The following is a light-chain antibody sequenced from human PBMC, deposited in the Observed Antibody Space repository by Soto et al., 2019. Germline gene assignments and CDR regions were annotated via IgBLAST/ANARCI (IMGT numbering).Light chain of an antibody. CDR3: QQYGSSPTWT. J-gene: IGKJ1*01. V-gene: IGKV3D-15*01. CDR1: QSAGNF. Sequence: EIVMTQSPATLSVSPGETASLSCRASQSAGNFLAWYQQKPGQAPRLLIYYISTRATGIPARFSGSGSGTEFTLTINSLQSEDSAVYYCQQYGSSPTWTFGQGTKVDIK. CDR2: YIS.